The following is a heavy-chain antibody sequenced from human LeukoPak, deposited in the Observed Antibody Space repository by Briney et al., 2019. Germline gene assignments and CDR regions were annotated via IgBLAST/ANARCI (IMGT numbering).Heavy chain of an antibody. CDR3: ASNQAGPYYYYYGMDV. CDR1: GYTFTSYY. V-gene: IGHV1-46*01. D-gene: IGHD6-19*01. J-gene: IGHJ6*02. CDR2: INPSGGST. Sequence: GASVKVSCKASGYTFTSYYMHWVRQAPGQGLEWMGIINPSGGSTSYAQKFQGRVTMTTDTSTSTAYMELRSLRSDDTAVYYCASNQAGPYYYYYGMDVWGQGTTVTVSS.